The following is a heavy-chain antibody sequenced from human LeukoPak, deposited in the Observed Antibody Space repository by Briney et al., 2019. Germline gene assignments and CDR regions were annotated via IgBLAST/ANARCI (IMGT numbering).Heavy chain of an antibody. J-gene: IGHJ4*02. CDR1: GGSITNTNY. Sequence: SGTLSLTCGVSGGSITNTNYWTWVRQPPGKGLEWIGEVNLQGSTNYNPSLMGRVAISVDTSENHISLQLTSVTAADTAVYYCARDVGGYGTFDQWGQGTLVTVSS. CDR2: VNLQGST. D-gene: IGHD5-12*01. CDR3: ARDVGGYGTFDQ. V-gene: IGHV4-4*02.